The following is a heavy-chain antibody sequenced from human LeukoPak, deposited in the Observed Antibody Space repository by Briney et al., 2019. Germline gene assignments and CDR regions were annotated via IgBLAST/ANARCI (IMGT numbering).Heavy chain of an antibody. Sequence: GRSLRLSCAASGFTFSSYGMHWVRQAPGKGLEWVSVIYSGGSTYYADSVKGRFTISRDNSKNTLYLQMNSLRAEDTAVYYCARGFFPKAYYYDSSRPDAFDIWGQGTMVTVSS. J-gene: IGHJ3*02. CDR2: IYSGGST. D-gene: IGHD3-22*01. CDR1: GFTFSSYG. V-gene: IGHV3-66*01. CDR3: ARGFFPKAYYYDSSRPDAFDI.